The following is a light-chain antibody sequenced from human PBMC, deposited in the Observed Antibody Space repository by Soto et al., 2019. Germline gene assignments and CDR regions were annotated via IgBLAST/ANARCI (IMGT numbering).Light chain of an antibody. CDR3: ASYTSSSTWV. CDR1: SSDVGDYNY. CDR2: EVS. J-gene: IGLJ3*02. Sequence: QSALTQPASVSGSPGQSITISCTGTSSDVGDYNYVSWYQQYPGKAPKFMIYEVSNRPIGVSNRFSGSKSGNTASLTISGLQTEDEADYYCASYTSSSTWVFGGGTKLTVL. V-gene: IGLV2-14*01.